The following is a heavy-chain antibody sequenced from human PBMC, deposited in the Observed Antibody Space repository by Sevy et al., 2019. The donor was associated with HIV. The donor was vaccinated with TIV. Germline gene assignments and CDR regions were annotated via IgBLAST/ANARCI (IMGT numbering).Heavy chain of an antibody. CDR1: GFTFSKYS. V-gene: IGHV3-23*01. CDR2: FSYGCGKI. D-gene: IGHD1-1*01. CDR3: AREGGTKPHDY. J-gene: IGHJ4*02. Sequence: GGSLRLSCAASGFTFSKYSMSWVRQPPGKGLEWVSTFSYGCGKINYADSVKGRFTISRDNSKSSVYLQMNNVRAEDTAVYYCAREGGTKPHDYWGQGTLVTVSS.